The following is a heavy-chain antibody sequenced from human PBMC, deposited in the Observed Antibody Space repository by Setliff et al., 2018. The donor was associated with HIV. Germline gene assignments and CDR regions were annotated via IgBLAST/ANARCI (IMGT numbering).Heavy chain of an antibody. D-gene: IGHD6-6*01. CDR1: GFTFTDYW. CDR3: ARLPQDVRSSIDF. V-gene: IGHV3-74*01. Sequence: GGSLRLSCAASGFTFTDYWMHWVRQVPGQGLVWVSRINVDGSSISYADSVKGRFTISRDNAKNTLFLQMNSLRAEDAAVYYCARLPQDVRSSIDFWGQGTLVTVSS. CDR2: INVDGSSI. J-gene: IGHJ4*02.